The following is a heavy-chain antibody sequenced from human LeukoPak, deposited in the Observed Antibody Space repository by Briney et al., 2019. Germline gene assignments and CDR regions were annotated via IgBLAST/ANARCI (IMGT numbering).Heavy chain of an antibody. CDR2: IKEDGSEI. CDR1: AFTFSNYW. V-gene: IGHV3-7*01. Sequence: GGSLRLSCAASAFTFSNYWMSWVRQAPGKGLEWVANIKEDGSEINYVDSVKGRFTISRDNAKNSLYLQMNSLRVDNTAVYYCARDRGYSTFDYWGQGTLVTVSS. CDR3: ARDRGYSTFDY. D-gene: IGHD4-23*01. J-gene: IGHJ4*02.